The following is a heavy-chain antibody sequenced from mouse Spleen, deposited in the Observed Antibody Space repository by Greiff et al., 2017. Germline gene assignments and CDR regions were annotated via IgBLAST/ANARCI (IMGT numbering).Heavy chain of an antibody. CDR1: GFTFSSYT. Sequence: EVHLVESGGGLVKPGGSLKLSCAASGFTFSSYTMSWVRQTPAKRLEWVATISSGGGNTYYPDSVKGRFTISRDNARNTLYLQMSSLRSEDTAMYYCARQRGDYVRFAYWGQGTLVTVSA. D-gene: IGHD2-13*01. CDR3: ARQRGDYVRFAY. V-gene: IGHV5-9*04. CDR2: ISSGGGNT. J-gene: IGHJ3*01.